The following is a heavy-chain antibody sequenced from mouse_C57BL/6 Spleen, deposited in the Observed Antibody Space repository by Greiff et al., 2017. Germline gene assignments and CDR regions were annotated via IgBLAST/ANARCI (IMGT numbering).Heavy chain of an antibody. J-gene: IGHJ4*01. CDR3: ARDRDYYGSFYAMDY. CDR1: GFTFSSYA. CDR2: ISDGGSYT. V-gene: IGHV5-4*01. Sequence: EVQLVESGGGLVKPGGSLKLSCAASGFTFSSYAMSWVRQTPEKRLEWVATISDGGSYTYYPDNVKGRFTISRDNAKNNLYLQMSHLKSEDTAMYYCARDRDYYGSFYAMDYWGQGTSVTVSS. D-gene: IGHD1-1*01.